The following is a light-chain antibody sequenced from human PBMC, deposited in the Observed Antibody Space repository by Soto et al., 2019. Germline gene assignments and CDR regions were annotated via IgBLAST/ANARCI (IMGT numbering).Light chain of an antibody. CDR2: DVS. CDR3: SSYTSSSTLVV. J-gene: IGLJ2*01. Sequence: QSALTQPASVSGSPGQSITISCTGTSSDVGGYNYVSWYQQHPGKAPTVMIYDVSNRPSGVSNRFSGSKSGNTASLTISWLQAEDEADYYCSSYTSSSTLVVFGGGTKLTVL. V-gene: IGLV2-14*01. CDR1: SSDVGGYNY.